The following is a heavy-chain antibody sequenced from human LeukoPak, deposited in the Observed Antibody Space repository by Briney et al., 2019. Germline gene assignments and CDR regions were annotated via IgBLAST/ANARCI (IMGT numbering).Heavy chain of an antibody. J-gene: IGHJ4*02. Sequence: SETLSLTCTVSGGSISSYYWSWIRQPPWKGLEWIGYIYYSGSTNYNPSLKSRVTISVDTSKNQFSLKLSSVTAADTAVYYCARDRDGYNFFDYWGQGTLVTVSS. CDR2: IYYSGST. D-gene: IGHD5-24*01. CDR1: GGSISSYY. CDR3: ARDRDGYNFFDY. V-gene: IGHV4-59*01.